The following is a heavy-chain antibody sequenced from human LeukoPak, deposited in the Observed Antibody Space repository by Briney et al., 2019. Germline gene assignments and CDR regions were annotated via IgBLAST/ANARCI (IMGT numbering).Heavy chain of an antibody. CDR2: IIPIFGTA. D-gene: IGHD3-3*01. CDR1: GGTFSSYA. V-gene: IGHV1-69*13. CDR3: ARAYDFWSGYYFIEFGY. J-gene: IGHJ4*02. Sequence: SVKVSCKASGGTFSSYANSWVRQAPGQGLEWIGGIIPIFGTANYAQKFQGRVTITADESTSTAYMELSSLRSEDTAVYYCARAYDFWSGYYFIEFGYWGQGTLVTVSS.